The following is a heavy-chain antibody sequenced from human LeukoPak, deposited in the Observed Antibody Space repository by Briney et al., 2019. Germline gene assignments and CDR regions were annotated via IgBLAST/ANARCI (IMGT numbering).Heavy chain of an antibody. CDR1: GFTSISYG. D-gene: IGHD1-26*01. J-gene: IGHJ4*02. Sequence: GGSLRLSCAASGFTSISYGMHWVRQAPGKGLEWLAVISYDGSDKYYADSVKGRFTISRDNSKNTLFLEMISLRAEDTALYYCAKAPVSGSRSPLDYWGQGTLVTVSS. V-gene: IGHV3-30*18. CDR3: AKAPVSGSRSPLDY. CDR2: ISYDGSDK.